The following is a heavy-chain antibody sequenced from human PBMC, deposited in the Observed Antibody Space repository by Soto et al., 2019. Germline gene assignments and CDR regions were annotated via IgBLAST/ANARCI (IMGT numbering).Heavy chain of an antibody. Sequence: PGESLKISCKGSGYSFTSYWIVWVRQMPGKGLEWMGTIYPGDSVTRYSPSFQGQVTISADKSISTAYLQWNSLKASDTAMYFCARNKGYCSSTSCYGMDVWGQGAAVTVSS. CDR1: GYSFTSYW. J-gene: IGHJ6*02. CDR3: ARNKGYCSSTSCYGMDV. CDR2: IYPGDSVT. V-gene: IGHV5-51*01. D-gene: IGHD2-2*01.